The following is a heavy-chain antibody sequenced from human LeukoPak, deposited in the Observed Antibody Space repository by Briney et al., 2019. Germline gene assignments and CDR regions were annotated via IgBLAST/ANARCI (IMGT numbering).Heavy chain of an antibody. D-gene: IGHD2-2*01. V-gene: IGHV1-69-2*01. Sequence: ASVKISCKVSGYTFTDYYMHWVQQAPGKGLEWMELVDPEDGETIYAEKFQGRVTITADTSTDTAYMELSSLRSEDTAVYYCARSIVVVPAASTYYYYYYYMDVWGKGTTVTVSS. CDR3: ARSIVVVPAASTYYYYYYYMDV. J-gene: IGHJ6*03. CDR1: GYTFTDYY. CDR2: VDPEDGET.